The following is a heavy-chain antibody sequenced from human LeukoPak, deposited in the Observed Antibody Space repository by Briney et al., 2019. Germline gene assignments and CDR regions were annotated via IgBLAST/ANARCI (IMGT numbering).Heavy chain of an antibody. D-gene: IGHD6-13*01. CDR1: GFTFSSYW. CDR3: ARDPSWYPFYFDY. V-gene: IGHV3-7*01. J-gene: IGHJ4*02. Sequence: GGSLRLSCAASGFTFSSYWMSWVRQAPGKGLEWVANIKQDGSEKYYVDSVRGRFTISRDNAKNSLYLQMNSLRAEDMAVYYCARDPSWYPFYFDYWGQGTLVTVSS. CDR2: IKQDGSEK.